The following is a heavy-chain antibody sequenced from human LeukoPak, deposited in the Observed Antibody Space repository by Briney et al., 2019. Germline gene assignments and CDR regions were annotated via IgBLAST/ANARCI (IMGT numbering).Heavy chain of an antibody. J-gene: IGHJ4*02. D-gene: IGHD3-16*02. V-gene: IGHV5-51*01. CDR2: IYPGDSDT. CDR3: ARRGYDYVWGSYQFDY. CDR1: GYGFTSYW. Sequence: GESLKISCKGSGYGFTSYWIGWVRQMPGKGLEWMGIIYPGDSDTRYSPSFQGQVTISADKSISTAYLQWSSLKASDTAMYYCARRGYDYVWGSYQFDYWGQGTLVTVSS.